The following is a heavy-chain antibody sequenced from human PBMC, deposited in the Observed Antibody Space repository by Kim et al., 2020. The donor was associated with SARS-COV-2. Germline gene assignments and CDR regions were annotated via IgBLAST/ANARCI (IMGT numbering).Heavy chain of an antibody. CDR2: IYYSGST. CDR3: ARAPFFAYYYYGMDV. CDR1: GGSISSYY. V-gene: IGHV4-59*01. J-gene: IGHJ6*02. Sequence: SETLSLTCTVSGGSISSYYWSWIRQPPGKGLEWIGYIYYSGSTNYNPSLKSRVTISVDTSKNQFSLKLSSVTAADTAVYYCARAPFFAYYYYGMDVWGQG.